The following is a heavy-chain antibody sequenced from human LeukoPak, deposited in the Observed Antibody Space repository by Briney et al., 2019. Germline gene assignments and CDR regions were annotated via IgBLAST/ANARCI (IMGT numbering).Heavy chain of an antibody. CDR3: ASPTRRDGYNLDY. V-gene: IGHV3-30-3*01. D-gene: IGHD5-24*01. J-gene: IGHJ4*02. Sequence: GRSLRLSCAASGFTFSSYAMHWVRQAPDKGLEWVAGISYDGSNKYYADSVKGRFTISRDNSKNTLYLQMNSLRAEDTAVYYCASPTRRDGYNLDYWGQGTLVNVSS. CDR1: GFTFSSYA. CDR2: ISYDGSNK.